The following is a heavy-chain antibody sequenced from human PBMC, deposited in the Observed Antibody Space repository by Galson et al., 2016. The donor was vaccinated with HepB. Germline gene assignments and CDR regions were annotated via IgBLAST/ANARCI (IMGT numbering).Heavy chain of an antibody. V-gene: IGHV1-18*01. CDR2: ISTYSGNT. CDR1: GYTFTTSG. D-gene: IGHD2/OR15-2a*01. CDR3: ARDVQYRFDS. J-gene: IGHJ4*02. Sequence: SVKVSCKASGYTFTTSGISWVRQAPGQGLEWMGWISTYSGNTKYAQKFQGGLTLTTDPSTTTAYMELRSLRFDDTALYYCARDVQYRFDSWGQGTLVTVPS.